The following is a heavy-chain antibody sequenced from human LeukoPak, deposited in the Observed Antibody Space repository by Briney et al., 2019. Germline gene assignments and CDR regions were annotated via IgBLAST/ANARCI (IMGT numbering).Heavy chain of an antibody. D-gene: IGHD3-22*01. CDR1: GFTFSSYG. CDR2: IRNAGSNK. CDR3: AKEKQTYDSSGYLDY. J-gene: IGHJ4*02. Sequence: RGSPRLSCAASGFTFSSYGMHWVRQAPGKGLEWVAFIRNAGSNKYYADSVKGRFTISRDNSKNALYLQMNSLRAEDTAVYYCAKEKQTYDSSGYLDYWGQGTLVTVSP. V-gene: IGHV3-30*02.